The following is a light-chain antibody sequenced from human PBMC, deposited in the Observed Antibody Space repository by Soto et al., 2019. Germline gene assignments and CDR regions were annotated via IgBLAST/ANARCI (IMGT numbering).Light chain of an antibody. Sequence: DIPLTQAPSFRSAYVGAIVTIXCRASQGISSYLAWYQQKPGKAPKLLIYAASTLQSGVPSRFSGSGSGTEFTLTISSLQPDDFATYYCQQYNSYSRTFGQGTKVDI. CDR1: QGISSY. J-gene: IGKJ1*01. CDR3: QQYNSYSRT. V-gene: IGKV1-9*01. CDR2: AAS.